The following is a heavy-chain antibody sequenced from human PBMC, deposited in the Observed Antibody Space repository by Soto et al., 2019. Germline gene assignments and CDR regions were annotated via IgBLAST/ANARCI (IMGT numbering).Heavy chain of an antibody. CDR1: GGIFSTYA. V-gene: IGHV1-69*01. J-gene: IGHJ4*02. CDR2: IIPIFGTP. Sequence: QVQLVQPGAEVKKPGSSVKVSCKASGGIFSTYAISWLRQAPGQGLEWMGGIIPIFGTPNYAQKFQGRVTFTADEFTTTAYLGGTRLRADDTAVYYCARDRDDYGSGNYYNRIDFWGQGTLVTVSS. CDR3: ARDRDDYGSGNYYNRIDF. D-gene: IGHD3-10*01.